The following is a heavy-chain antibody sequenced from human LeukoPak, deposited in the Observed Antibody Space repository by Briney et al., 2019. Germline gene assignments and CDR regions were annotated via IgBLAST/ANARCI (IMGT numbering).Heavy chain of an antibody. CDR3: ARDWGAGHLDY. CDR1: GFTFSSYW. V-gene: IGHV3-74*01. D-gene: IGHD3-16*01. CDR2: INSDGSST. Sequence: PGGSLRLSCAASGFTFSSYWMHWVRQAPGKGLVWVSRINSDGSSTSYADSVKGRFTIYRDNAKNTLYLQMNSLRAEDTAVYYCARDWGAGHLDYWGQGTLVTVSS. J-gene: IGHJ4*02.